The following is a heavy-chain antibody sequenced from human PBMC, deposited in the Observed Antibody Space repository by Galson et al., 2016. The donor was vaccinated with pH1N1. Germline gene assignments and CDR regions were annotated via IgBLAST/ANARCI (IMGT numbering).Heavy chain of an antibody. CDR2: ISSSSTRV. CDR3: VREDYESWSGYDAFDI. J-gene: IGHJ3*02. D-gene: IGHD3-3*01. Sequence: LRLSCAASTFPFSRHGMNWVRQAPGKGLAWISYISSSSTRVFYADSVKGRFTISRDNAKNSLYLQMKSLRAEDTAVYYCVREDYESWSGYDAFDIWGPGTMLIVSS. V-gene: IGHV3-48*04. CDR1: TFPFSRHG.